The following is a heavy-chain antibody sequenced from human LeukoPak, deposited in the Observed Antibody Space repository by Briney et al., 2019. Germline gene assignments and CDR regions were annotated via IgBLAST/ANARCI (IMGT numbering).Heavy chain of an antibody. V-gene: IGHV3-74*01. J-gene: IGHJ4*02. CDR2: INSDGSST. D-gene: IGHD3-22*01. CDR1: GFTFSSYW. Sequence: GGSLRLSCAASGFTFSSYWMHWVRQAPGKGLVWVSRINSDGSSTSYADSVKGRFTISRDNAKNTLYLQMNSLRAEDTAVYYCARDLLSSGYYDSIGVDYWGQGTLVTVSS. CDR3: ARDLLSSGYYDSIGVDY.